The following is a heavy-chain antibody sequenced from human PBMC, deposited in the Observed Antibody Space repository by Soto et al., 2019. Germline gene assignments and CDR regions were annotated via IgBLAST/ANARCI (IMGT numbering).Heavy chain of an antibody. CDR1: GFTFRSYW. J-gene: IGHJ6*02. CDR2: IKQDGSEK. D-gene: IGHD2-2*01. CDR3: AREGYCSSTSCGGMDV. V-gene: IGHV3-7*03. Sequence: EVQLVESGGGLVQPGGSLRLSCAASGFTFRSYWMSWVHQAPGKGLEWVANIKQDGSEKYYVDSVKGRFTISRDNAKNSLYLQMNSLRAEDTAVYYCAREGYCSSTSCGGMDVWGQGTTVTVSS.